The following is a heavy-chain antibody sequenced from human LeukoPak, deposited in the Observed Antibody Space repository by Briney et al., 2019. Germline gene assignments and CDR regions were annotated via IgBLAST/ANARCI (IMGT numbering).Heavy chain of an antibody. CDR1: GFTFSSYA. Sequence: PGGSLRLSCAASGFTFSSYAMSWVRQAPGKGLEWVSSISSSSSYIYYADSVKGRFTISRDNAKNSLYLQMNSLRAEDTAVYYCARDPMEQLAPSEYFQHWGQGTLVTVSS. J-gene: IGHJ1*01. CDR2: ISSSSSYI. CDR3: ARDPMEQLAPSEYFQH. V-gene: IGHV3-21*01. D-gene: IGHD6-6*01.